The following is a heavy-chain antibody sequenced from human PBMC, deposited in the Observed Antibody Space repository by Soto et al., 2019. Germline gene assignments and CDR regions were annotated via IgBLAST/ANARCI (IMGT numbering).Heavy chain of an antibody. CDR1: VRSGSSGGYY. D-gene: IGHD6-19*01. V-gene: IGHV4-31*03. Sequence: TLSVAGTVSVRSGSSGGYYWTWILQHPGRGLEWIGYIYHIGSPYYNPSLESRVTISLDTSKNQFSLNLTSVTAADTAIYYCVRDRALDSSGHWFDTWGQGTLFTVSS. CDR2: IYHIGSP. J-gene: IGHJ5*02. CDR3: VRDRALDSSGHWFDT.